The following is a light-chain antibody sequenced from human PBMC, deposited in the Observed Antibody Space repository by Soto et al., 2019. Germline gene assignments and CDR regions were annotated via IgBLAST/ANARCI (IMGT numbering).Light chain of an antibody. CDR3: SSFTSAYTFV. Sequence: QSVLTQPASVSGSPGQSIAISCTGTSSDVGGYNYVSWYQQHPGKAPKLLLSEVSNRPSGVSDRFSGSKSGNTASLTISGLQTQDEADYYRSSFTSAYTFVFGTGTKVTVL. J-gene: IGLJ1*01. CDR2: EVS. V-gene: IGLV2-14*01. CDR1: SSDVGGYNY.